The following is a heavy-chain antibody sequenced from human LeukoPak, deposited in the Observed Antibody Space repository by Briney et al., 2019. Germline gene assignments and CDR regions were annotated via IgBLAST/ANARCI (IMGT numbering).Heavy chain of an antibody. V-gene: IGHV3-30*18. J-gene: IGHJ2*01. CDR2: ISYDGTNK. CDR3: AKERIAARRFWHFDL. D-gene: IGHD6-6*01. Sequence: PGGSLRLSCAASGFTFSSYGMHWVRQAPGKGLEWVAVISYDGTNKYYADSVKGRFTISRDNSKNTLFLQMNSLRAEDTAVYYCAKERIAARRFWHFDLWGRGTLVTVSS. CDR1: GFTFSSYG.